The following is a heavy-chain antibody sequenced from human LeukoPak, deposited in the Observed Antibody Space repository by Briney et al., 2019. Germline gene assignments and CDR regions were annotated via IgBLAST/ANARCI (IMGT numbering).Heavy chain of an antibody. J-gene: IGHJ5*02. Sequence: PSETLSLTCTVSGGSISSSSYYWGWIRQPPGKGLEWIGSIYYSGSTYYNPSLKSRVTISVDTSKNQFSLKLSSVTAADTAVYYCARRIAVAGTFDPWGQGTLVTVSS. CDR1: GGSISSSSYY. D-gene: IGHD6-19*01. V-gene: IGHV4-39*01. CDR2: IYYSGST. CDR3: ARRIAVAGTFDP.